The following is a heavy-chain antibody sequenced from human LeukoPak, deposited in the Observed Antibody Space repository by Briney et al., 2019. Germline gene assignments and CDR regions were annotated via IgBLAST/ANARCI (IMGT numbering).Heavy chain of an antibody. CDR1: GYTFTSYD. Sequence: ASVKVSCKASGYTFTSYDINWVRQATGQGLEWMGWMNPNSGNTGYAQKFQGRVTMTRNTSISTAYMELSSLRSEDTAVYYCARVSSMIKGAFDIWGQGTMVTVSS. V-gene: IGHV1-8*01. CDR3: ARVSSMIKGAFDI. D-gene: IGHD3-22*01. CDR2: MNPNSGNT. J-gene: IGHJ3*02.